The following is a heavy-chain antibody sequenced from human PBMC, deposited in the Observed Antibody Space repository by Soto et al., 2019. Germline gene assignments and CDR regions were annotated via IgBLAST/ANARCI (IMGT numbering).Heavy chain of an antibody. J-gene: IGHJ3*02. D-gene: IGHD3-10*01. CDR2: INHSGST. V-gene: IGHV4-34*01. CDR1: GGSFSGYY. CDR3: ASMVRGVIMASDAFDI. Sequence: SETLSLTCAVYGGSFSGYYWSWIRQPPGKGLEWIGEINHSGSTNYNPSLKSRVTISVDTSKNQFSLKLSSVTAADTAVYYCASMVRGVIMASDAFDIWGQGTMVTVSS.